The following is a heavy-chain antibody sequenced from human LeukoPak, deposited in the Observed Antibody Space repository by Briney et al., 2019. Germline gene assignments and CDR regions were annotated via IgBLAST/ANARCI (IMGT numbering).Heavy chain of an antibody. CDR1: GCTFSSYA. CDR2: IIPIFGTA. J-gene: IGHJ4*02. Sequence: SVKVSCKASGCTFSSYAISWVRQAPGQGLEWMGGIIPIFGTANYAQKFQGRVTITADESTSTAYMELSSLRSEDTAVYYCARDYARYYYGSGSYVYWGQGTLVTVSS. CDR3: ARDYARYYYGSGSYVY. D-gene: IGHD3-10*01. V-gene: IGHV1-69*13.